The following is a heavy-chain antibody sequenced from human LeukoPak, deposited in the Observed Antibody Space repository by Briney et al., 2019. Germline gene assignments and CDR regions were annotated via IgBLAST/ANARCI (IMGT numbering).Heavy chain of an antibody. CDR3: ARASGGIGDV. D-gene: IGHD6-13*01. V-gene: IGHV1-2*02. Sequence: ASVKVSCKASGYTYTGYYMHWVRQAPGQRLEWMGWINPNIGGTKYAQEFQGRVTMTRDTSISTAYMELSRLRSDDTAVYYCARASGGIGDVWGQGTTVTVSS. CDR1: GYTYTGYY. J-gene: IGHJ6*02. CDR2: INPNIGGT.